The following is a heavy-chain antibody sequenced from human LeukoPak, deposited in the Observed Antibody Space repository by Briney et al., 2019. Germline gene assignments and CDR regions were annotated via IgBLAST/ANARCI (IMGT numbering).Heavy chain of an antibody. D-gene: IGHD3-22*01. CDR1: WFPFSSYS. Sequence: GSLRLSFSASWFPFSSYSMNWVRPAPGKGLGWVSSISSSSSYIYYADSVKGRFTISRDNAKNSLYLQMNSLRAEDTAVYYCARGAYDSSGSSYWGQGTMVTVSS. CDR3: ARGAYDSSGSSY. V-gene: IGHV3-21*01. CDR2: ISSSSSYI. J-gene: IGHJ3*01.